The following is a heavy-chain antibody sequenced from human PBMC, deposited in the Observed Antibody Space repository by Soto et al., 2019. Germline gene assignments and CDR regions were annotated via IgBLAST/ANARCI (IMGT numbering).Heavy chain of an antibody. D-gene: IGHD3-9*01. CDR3: ARSDYEILTGYVDHFDH. CDR2: IYPGDSDT. CDR1: GYRFTSYW. V-gene: IGHV5-51*01. J-gene: IGHJ4*02. Sequence: PGESLKISCKGSGYRFTSYWIGWVRQMPWKGLEWMGIIYPGDSDTRYSPSFQGQVTISADKSITTAYLQWSSLKASDTAMYYCARSDYEILTGYVDHFDHWGQGTLVTVSS.